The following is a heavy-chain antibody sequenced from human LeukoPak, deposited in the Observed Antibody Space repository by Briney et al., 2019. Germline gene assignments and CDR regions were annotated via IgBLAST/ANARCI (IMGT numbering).Heavy chain of an antibody. CDR2: ISGSGGST. CDR1: GFTFSSYA. J-gene: IGHJ4*02. Sequence: GGSLRLSCAASGFTFSSYAMSWVRQAPGKGLEWGSAISGSGGSTYYADSVKGRFTISRDNSKNTLYLQMNSLRAEDTAVYYCAKVGGYDWKYGDYAYYFDYWGQGTLVTVSS. CDR3: AKVGGYDWKYGDYAYYFDY. V-gene: IGHV3-23*01. D-gene: IGHD5-12*01.